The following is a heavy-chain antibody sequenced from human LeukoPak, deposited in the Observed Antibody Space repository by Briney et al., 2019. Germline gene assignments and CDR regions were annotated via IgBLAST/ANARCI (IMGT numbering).Heavy chain of an antibody. CDR2: ISAYNGNT. Sequence: ASVKVSCKASGYTFTSYGISWVRQAPGQGLEWMGWISAYNGNTDYAQKLQGRVTMTEDTSTDTAYMELSSLRSEDTAVYYCATDVGYCSGGSCRGYWGQGTLVTVSS. V-gene: IGHV1-18*01. CDR1: GYTFTSYG. CDR3: ATDVGYCSGGSCRGY. J-gene: IGHJ4*02. D-gene: IGHD2-15*01.